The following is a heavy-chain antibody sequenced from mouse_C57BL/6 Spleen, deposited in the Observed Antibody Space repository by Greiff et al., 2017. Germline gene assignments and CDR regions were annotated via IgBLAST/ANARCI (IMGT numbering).Heavy chain of an antibody. V-gene: IGHV1-4*01. CDR3: EVEGFAY. CDR1: GYTFTSYT. CDR2: INPSSGYT. Sequence: VKLQQSGAELARPGASVKMSCKASGYTFTSYTMHWVKQRPGQGLEWIGYINPSSGYTKYNQKFKDKATLTADKSSSTAYMQLSSLTSEDSAVYYCEVEGFAYWGQGTLVTVSA. J-gene: IGHJ3*01.